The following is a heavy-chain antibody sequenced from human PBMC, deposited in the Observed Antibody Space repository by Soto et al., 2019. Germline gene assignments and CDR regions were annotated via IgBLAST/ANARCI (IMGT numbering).Heavy chain of an antibody. Sequence: EAQLLESGGGLVQPGGSLRLSCAGSGFTFGDYAMNWVRQAPGKGLEWVAGISGGASTTYYADSVKGRFSIARDNSANTLSLQMHSLRAEDTAIYYCARVGEIIGDYWGQGVLVTVSS. V-gene: IGHV3-23*01. J-gene: IGHJ4*02. CDR1: GFTFGDYA. D-gene: IGHD3-10*01. CDR2: ISGGASTT. CDR3: ARVGEIIGDY.